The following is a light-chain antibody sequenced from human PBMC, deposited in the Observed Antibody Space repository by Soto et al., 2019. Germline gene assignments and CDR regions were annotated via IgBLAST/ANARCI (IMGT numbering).Light chain of an antibody. CDR2: AAS. J-gene: IGKJ4*01. CDR1: QSISSY. CDR3: QQSYSSPRT. Sequence: DIQMTQSPSSLSASIGDRVTITCRASQSISSYLNWYQQKPGKAPKLLIYAASILQSGVPSRFSGSGSGTDFTLTISSLKPEDFATYYCQQSYSSPRTFGGGTKVEI. V-gene: IGKV1-39*01.